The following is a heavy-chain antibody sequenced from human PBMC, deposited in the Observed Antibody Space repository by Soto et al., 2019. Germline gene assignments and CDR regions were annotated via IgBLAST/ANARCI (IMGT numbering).Heavy chain of an antibody. CDR1: GGTISSINW. CDR3: ARSSGVSATNWFDA. Sequence: SETLSLTCGVSGGTISSINWWTWVRQTPGKGLEWIGEIYYSGNTNYNPSLTSRVTMSIDKSKNQFFLNLTSVTAADTAVYYCARSSGVSATNWFDAWGQGTLVTVSS. V-gene: IGHV4-4*02. D-gene: IGHD3-10*01. CDR2: IYYSGNT. J-gene: IGHJ5*02.